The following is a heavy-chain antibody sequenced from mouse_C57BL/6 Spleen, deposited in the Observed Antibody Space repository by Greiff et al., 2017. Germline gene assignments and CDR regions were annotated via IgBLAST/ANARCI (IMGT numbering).Heavy chain of an antibody. CDR3: ARHEVPYGNYPAWFAY. D-gene: IGHD2-1*01. CDR2: FYPGSGSI. V-gene: IGHV1-62-2*01. Sequence: QVQLQQSGAELVKPGASVKLSCKASGYTFTEYTIHWVKQRSGQGLEWIGWFYPGSGSITYNEKFKDKATLTADKSSSTVYMELSRLTSEDSAVYFCARHEVPYGNYPAWFAYWGQGTLVTVSA. J-gene: IGHJ3*01. CDR1: GYTFTEYT.